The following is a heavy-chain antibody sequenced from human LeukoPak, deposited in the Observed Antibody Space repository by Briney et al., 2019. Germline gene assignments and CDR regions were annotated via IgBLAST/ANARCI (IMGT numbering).Heavy chain of an antibody. CDR2: VYNEGRT. Sequence: GGSMRLASAASGLIVSNNYMSWVRQAPGKGLEWVSLVYNEGRTIYADAVRGRFTASRDSSKNTLFLHMDSVRAEDTARYFCARYCNSRDCPAGALDMWGQGTLVIVS. CDR1: GLIVSNNY. V-gene: IGHV3-53*01. D-gene: IGHD2/OR15-2a*01. CDR3: ARYCNSRDCPAGALDM. J-gene: IGHJ3*02.